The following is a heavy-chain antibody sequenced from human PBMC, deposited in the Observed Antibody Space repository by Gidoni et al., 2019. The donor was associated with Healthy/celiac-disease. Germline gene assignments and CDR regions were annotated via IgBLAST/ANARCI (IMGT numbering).Heavy chain of an antibody. CDR3: AREGCSSTSCYRAGYYYYGMDV. V-gene: IGHV1-46*01. Sequence: QVQLVQSGAEVKKPGASVKVSCKASGYTFTSYYMHWVRQAPGQGLEWLGIINPSGGSTSYAQKIQGRVTMTRDTSTSTVYMELSSLRSEDTAVYYCAREGCSSTSCYRAGYYYYGMDVWGQGTTVTVSS. CDR2: INPSGGST. D-gene: IGHD2-2*01. CDR1: GYTFTSYY. J-gene: IGHJ6*02.